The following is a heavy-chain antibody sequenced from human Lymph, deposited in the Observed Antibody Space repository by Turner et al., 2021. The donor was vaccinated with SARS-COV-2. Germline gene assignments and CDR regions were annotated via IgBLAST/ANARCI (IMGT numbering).Heavy chain of an antibody. J-gene: IGHJ4*02. CDR1: GFTFSTYS. D-gene: IGHD4-17*01. CDR2: ISSSSSYI. Sequence: EVQLVESGGGLVKPGGSLRLPCTASGFTFSTYSMNWVRQAPGKGLEWISSISSSSSYIYYADSVKGRFTISRDDAKNSLYLQMNSLRAEDTAVYYCARDIPTTADYFDYWGQGTLVTVSS. V-gene: IGHV3-21*01. CDR3: ARDIPTTADYFDY.